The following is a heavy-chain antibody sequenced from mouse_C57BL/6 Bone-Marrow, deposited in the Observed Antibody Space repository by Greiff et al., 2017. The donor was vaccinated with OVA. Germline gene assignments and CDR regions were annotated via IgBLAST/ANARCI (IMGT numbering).Heavy chain of an antibody. Sequence: QVQLQQSGAELVKPGASVKISCKASGYAFSSSWMNWVKQRPGKGLEWIGRIYPGDGDTNYNGKFKGKATLTADKSSSTAYMQLSSLTSEDSAVYFCAREKKSIYYGIYYAMDYWGQGTSVTVSS. V-gene: IGHV1-82*01. CDR2: IYPGDGDT. CDR3: AREKKSIYYGIYYAMDY. J-gene: IGHJ4*01. CDR1: GYAFSSSW. D-gene: IGHD2-1*01.